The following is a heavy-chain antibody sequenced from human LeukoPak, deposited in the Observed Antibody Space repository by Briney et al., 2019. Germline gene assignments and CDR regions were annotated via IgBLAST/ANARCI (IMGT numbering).Heavy chain of an antibody. Sequence: SETLSLTCTDPGGSISIYNWSWIPQTLGKRLEWIWYIYYSGSTNYNPSLKSRVTISVDTSKNQFSLKLSSVTAADTAVYYCARAHLKTYYYGSGSLQADPETYYFDYWGQGTLVTVSS. CDR2: IYYSGST. J-gene: IGHJ4*02. CDR1: GGSISIYN. D-gene: IGHD3-10*01. V-gene: IGHV4-59*01. CDR3: ARAHLKTYYYGSGSLQADPETYYFDY.